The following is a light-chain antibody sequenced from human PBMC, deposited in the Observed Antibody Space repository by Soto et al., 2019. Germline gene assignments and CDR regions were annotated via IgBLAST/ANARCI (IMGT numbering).Light chain of an antibody. CDR2: GAS. Sequence: EIVLTQSPGTLSLSPGERATLSCRASQSVSSSYLAWYQQKPGQAPRLLIYGASSRATGIPDRFSGSGSGTDLTLTISRLEPEDFAVYYCQQYGGSPAWTFGQGTKVEI. CDR3: QQYGGSPAWT. V-gene: IGKV3-20*01. CDR1: QSVSSSY. J-gene: IGKJ1*01.